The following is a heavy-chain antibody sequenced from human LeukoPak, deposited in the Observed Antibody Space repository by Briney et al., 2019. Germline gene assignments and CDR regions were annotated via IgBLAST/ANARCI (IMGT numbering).Heavy chain of an antibody. CDR1: GGTFSSYA. Sequence: EASVKVSCKASGGTFSSYAISWVRQAPGQGLEWMGRIIPIFGTANYAQKFQGRVTITTDESTSTAYMELSSLRSEDTAVYYCARTGMGANVWMDSWGQGTLVTVSS. D-gene: IGHD1-26*01. CDR3: ARTGMGANVWMDS. CDR2: IIPIFGTA. V-gene: IGHV1-69*05. J-gene: IGHJ5*01.